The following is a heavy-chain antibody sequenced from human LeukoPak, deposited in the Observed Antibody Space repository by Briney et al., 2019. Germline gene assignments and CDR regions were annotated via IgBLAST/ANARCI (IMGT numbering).Heavy chain of an antibody. Sequence: GGSLRLSCAASGFTFSSYSMNWVRQAPGKGLEWVSSISSSSSYIYYADSVKGRFTISRDNAKNSLYLQMNSLRAEDTAVYYCARGEAYYYDGSGYDFDYWGQGTLVTVSS. V-gene: IGHV3-21*01. D-gene: IGHD3-22*01. CDR1: GFTFSSYS. J-gene: IGHJ4*02. CDR3: ARGEAYYYDGSGYDFDY. CDR2: ISSSSSYI.